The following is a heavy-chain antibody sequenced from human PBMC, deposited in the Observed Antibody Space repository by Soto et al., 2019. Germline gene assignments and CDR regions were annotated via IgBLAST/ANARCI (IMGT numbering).Heavy chain of an antibody. V-gene: IGHV4-31*03. Sequence: SETLSLTCTVSGGSISSGGYYWSWIRQHPGKGLEWIGYIYYSGITYYNPSLKSRVTISVDTSKNQFSLKLSSVTAADTAVYYCARVGTYYDILTGYYKGYYFDYWGQGTLVTVSS. CDR3: ARVGTYYDILTGYYKGYYFDY. D-gene: IGHD3-9*01. CDR2: IYYSGIT. J-gene: IGHJ4*02. CDR1: GGSISSGGYY.